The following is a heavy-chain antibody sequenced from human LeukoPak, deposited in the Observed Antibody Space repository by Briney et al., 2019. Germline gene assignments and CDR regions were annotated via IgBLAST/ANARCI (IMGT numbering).Heavy chain of an antibody. D-gene: IGHD3-22*01. Sequence: ASVKVSCKASGYTFTGYYMHWVRQAPGQGLEWMGWINPNSGGTNYAQKFQGWVTMTRDTSISTAYMELSRLRSDDTAVYYCARDSNDSSGYYPDYWGQGTLVTVSS. CDR3: ARDSNDSSGYYPDY. CDR1: GYTFTGYY. V-gene: IGHV1-2*04. J-gene: IGHJ4*02. CDR2: INPNSGGT.